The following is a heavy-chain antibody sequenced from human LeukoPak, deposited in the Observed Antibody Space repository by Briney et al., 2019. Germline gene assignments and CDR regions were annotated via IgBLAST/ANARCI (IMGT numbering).Heavy chain of an antibody. CDR1: GGSISSYY. D-gene: IGHD3-3*01. Sequence: PSETLSLTCTVSGGSISSYYWSWIRQPPGKGLEWIGYIYYSGSTNYNPSLKSRVTISVDTSKNQFSLKLSSVTAADTAVYYCARVFDFWSGYYVFDYWGQGTLVTVSS. J-gene: IGHJ4*02. CDR2: IYYSGST. V-gene: IGHV4-59*01. CDR3: ARVFDFWSGYYVFDY.